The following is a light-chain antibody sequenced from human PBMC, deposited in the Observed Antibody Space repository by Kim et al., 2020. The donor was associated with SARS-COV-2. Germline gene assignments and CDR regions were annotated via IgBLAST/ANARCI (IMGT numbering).Light chain of an antibody. Sequence: QSALTQPASVSGSPGQSITISCKGTTSDIGDYDYVAWYQQLPATAPKLIIYDVTKRPSGVSARFSGSKSGNTASLTISGLRAADEADYYCSSHSDTKTFVFGGGTQVTVL. V-gene: IGLV2-14*03. J-gene: IGLJ2*01. CDR1: TSDIGDYDY. CDR2: DVT. CDR3: SSHSDTKTFV.